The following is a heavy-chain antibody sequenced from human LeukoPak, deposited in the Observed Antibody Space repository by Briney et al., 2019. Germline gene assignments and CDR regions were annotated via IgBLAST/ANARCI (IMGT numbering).Heavy chain of an antibody. CDR2: ISGSSGST. CDR1: GFTFSSYA. Sequence: GGSLRLSCAASGFTFSSYAMSWVRQAPGKGLEWVSAISGSSGSTYYADSVKGRFTISRDNSKNTLYLQMNSLRAEDTAVYYCAKEGDIVVVVAHNWYFDLWGRGTLVTVSS. J-gene: IGHJ2*01. V-gene: IGHV3-23*01. D-gene: IGHD2-15*01. CDR3: AKEGDIVVVVAHNWYFDL.